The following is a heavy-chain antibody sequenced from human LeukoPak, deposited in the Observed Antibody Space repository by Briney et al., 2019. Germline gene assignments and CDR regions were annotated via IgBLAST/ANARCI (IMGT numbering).Heavy chain of an antibody. D-gene: IGHD6-13*01. V-gene: IGHV3-30*02. Sequence: PGGSLRLSCAASGFPFSSYGMHWVRQAPGKGLEWVAFIRYDGSNKYYADSVKGRFTISRDNSKNTLYLQMNSLRAEDTAVYFCTKADRQHLVLIDYWGQGTLVAVSS. CDR2: IRYDGSNK. CDR1: GFPFSSYG. CDR3: TKADRQHLVLIDY. J-gene: IGHJ4*02.